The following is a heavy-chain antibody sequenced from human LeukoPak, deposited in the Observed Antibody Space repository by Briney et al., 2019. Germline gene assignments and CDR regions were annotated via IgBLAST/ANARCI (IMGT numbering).Heavy chain of an antibody. V-gene: IGHV3-74*01. CDR1: GFSFSTYC. CDR2: ICPDGTVT. J-gene: IGHJ4*02. Sequence: GGSLRLSCAASGFSFSTYCMHWVRQAPGKGPMWVSRICPDGTVTNYADSVKARFSISRDNARNTVYLQMNSLRAEDTAVYYCVRDFRSADYWGQGTLVTVSA. CDR3: VRDFRSADY.